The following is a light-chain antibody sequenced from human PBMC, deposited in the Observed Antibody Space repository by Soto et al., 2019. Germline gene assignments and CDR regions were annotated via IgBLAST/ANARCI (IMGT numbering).Light chain of an antibody. CDR2: GAS. CDR1: QSVSSN. Sequence: EIVLKQSPATLPLSSGERATLSCRASQSVSSNLAWYQQKPGQAPRLLIYGASTRATGIPARFSGSRSGTEFTLTISSLQSEDFAVYYCQQYNNWPQTFAQGTKVDI. V-gene: IGKV3-15*01. CDR3: QQYNNWPQT. J-gene: IGKJ1*01.